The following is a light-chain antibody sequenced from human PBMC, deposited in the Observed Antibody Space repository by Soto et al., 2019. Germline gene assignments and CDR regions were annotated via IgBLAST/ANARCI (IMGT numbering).Light chain of an antibody. Sequence: QSVLTQPASVSGSPGQSITISCIGSTTDIGGYKLVSWYQQHTGKAPKLMIYEGSKRPSGVSTRFSGSRSGNTASLTISGLQPEDEADYYCSSYAGRSLLVLFGGGTKLTVL. CDR2: EGS. V-gene: IGLV2-23*01. J-gene: IGLJ3*02. CDR3: SSYAGRSLLVL. CDR1: TTDIGGYKL.